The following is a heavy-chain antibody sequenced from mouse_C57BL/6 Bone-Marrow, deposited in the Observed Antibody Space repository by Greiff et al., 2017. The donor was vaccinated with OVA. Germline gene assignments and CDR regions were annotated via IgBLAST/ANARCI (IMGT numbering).Heavy chain of an antibody. D-gene: IGHD2-5*01. CDR1: GFTFTDYY. V-gene: IGHV7-3*01. CDR2: IRNKANGYTT. Sequence: EVKLMESGGGLVQPGGSLSLSCAASGFTFTDYYMSWVRQPPGKALEWLGFIRNKANGYTTEYSASVTGRFTISRDNSQSILYLQMNALRAEDSAPYYCARYGGVTFDYWGQGTTLTVSS. J-gene: IGHJ2*01. CDR3: ARYGGVTFDY.